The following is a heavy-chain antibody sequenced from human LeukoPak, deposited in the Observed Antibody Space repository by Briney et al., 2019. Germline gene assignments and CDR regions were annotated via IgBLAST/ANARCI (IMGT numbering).Heavy chain of an antibody. J-gene: IGHJ3*02. D-gene: IGHD1-14*01. CDR3: ARLSGDPGPEAFDI. Sequence: SETLSLTCTVSGGSISSYYWSWIRQPPGKGLEWIGYIYYSGSTNYNPSLKSRDTISVDTSKNQFSLKLSSVTAADTAVYYCARLSGDPGPEAFDIWGQGTMVTVSS. CDR1: GGSISSYY. V-gene: IGHV4-59*01. CDR2: IYYSGST.